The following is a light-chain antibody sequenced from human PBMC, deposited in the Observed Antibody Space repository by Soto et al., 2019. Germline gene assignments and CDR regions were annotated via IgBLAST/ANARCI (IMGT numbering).Light chain of an antibody. V-gene: IGKV1-39*01. J-gene: IGKJ2*01. CDR3: QPSYSTPYT. Sequence: DLQMTQSPSSLSASVGDRVTITCRASQSISSYLNWYQQKPGKAPKLLIYAASSLQSGVPSRFSGSGSGTDFTRTISSLQPEDFATYYCQPSYSTPYTFGQGTKLEIK. CDR2: AAS. CDR1: QSISSY.